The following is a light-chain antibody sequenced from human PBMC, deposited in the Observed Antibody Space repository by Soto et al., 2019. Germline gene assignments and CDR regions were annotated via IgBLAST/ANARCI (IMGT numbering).Light chain of an antibody. Sequence: QPVLTQSPAASASLGASVKLTCTLSSRNSSYAIAWHQQQPEKGPRYLMNLNSDGSHSKGDGIPDRFSGSSSGAERYLTISNLQSQDEADYYCQTWDTGIRVFGGGTKVTVL. V-gene: IGLV4-69*01. CDR2: LNSDGSH. CDR1: SRNSSYA. J-gene: IGLJ3*02. CDR3: QTWDTGIRV.